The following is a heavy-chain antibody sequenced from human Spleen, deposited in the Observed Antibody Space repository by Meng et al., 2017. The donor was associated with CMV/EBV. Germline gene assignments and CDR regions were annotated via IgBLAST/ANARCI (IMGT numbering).Heavy chain of an antibody. J-gene: IGHJ6*02. CDR1: GGSISSYY. CDR2: IYYSGST. D-gene: IGHD1-26*01. Sequence: SETLSLTCTVSGGSISSYYWSWIRQPPGKGLEWIGYIYYSGSTNYNPSLKSRVTISVDTSKNQFSLKLSSVTAADTAVYYCARAFSGSYSYYYYYGMDVWGQGTTVTSP. V-gene: IGHV4-59*01. CDR3: ARAFSGSYSYYYYYGMDV.